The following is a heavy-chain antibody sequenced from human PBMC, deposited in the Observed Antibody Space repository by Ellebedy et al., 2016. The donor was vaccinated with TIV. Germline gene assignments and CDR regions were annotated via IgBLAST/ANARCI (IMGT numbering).Heavy chain of an antibody. CDR2: IYSDGHTT. Sequence: PGGSLRLSCTASGFTFSYYWMHWVRQAPGKGLEWVSRIYSDGHTTRYADLVEGRFTISRDNAKNPLYLQMNSLRAEDTALYYCARDGDHHVDLDNWGQGTLVTVSS. D-gene: IGHD5-12*01. CDR1: GFTFSYYW. V-gene: IGHV3-74*01. J-gene: IGHJ4*02. CDR3: ARDGDHHVDLDN.